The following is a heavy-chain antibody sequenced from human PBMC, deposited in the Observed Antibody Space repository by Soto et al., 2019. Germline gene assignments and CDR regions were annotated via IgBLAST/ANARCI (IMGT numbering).Heavy chain of an antibody. CDR1: GYTFTAYD. D-gene: IGHD3-10*01. Sequence: ASVKVSCKTSGYTFTAYDIYWVRQAPGQGLEWMGWIRAYNGDTNYAQKFQTRVTMTTDTSTDTAYMDLKSLTSDDTAIYYCARAGPAPYYYYGLDIWGQGTTVTVS. CDR2: IRAYNGDT. CDR3: ARAGPAPYYYYGLDI. V-gene: IGHV1-18*01. J-gene: IGHJ6*02.